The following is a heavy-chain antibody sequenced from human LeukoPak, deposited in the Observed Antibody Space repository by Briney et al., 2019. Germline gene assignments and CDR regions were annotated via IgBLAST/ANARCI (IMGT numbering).Heavy chain of an antibody. CDR3: ARGQFCGADCYSGDYMDV. Sequence: SETLSLTCTVSGGSISSYYWSWIRQPPGKGLEWIRYIYYSGSPNYNPSLKSRVTISVDTSKNQFSLKLSSVTAADTAVYFCARGQFCGADCYSGDYMDVWGKGTTVTVSS. V-gene: IGHV4-59*01. CDR1: GGSISSYY. D-gene: IGHD2-21*02. J-gene: IGHJ6*03. CDR2: IYYSGSP.